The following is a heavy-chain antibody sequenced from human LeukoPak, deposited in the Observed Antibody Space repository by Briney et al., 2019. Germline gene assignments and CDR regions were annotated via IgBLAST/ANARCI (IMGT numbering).Heavy chain of an antibody. CDR2: IWHDGSKQ. CDR1: GFTFSGHG. Sequence: GVSLRLSCAASGFTFSGHGMHWIRQAPGKGLEWVAVIWHDGSKQLYADSVKGRFSISRDDYTSTLYLQMNSLRAEDTAVYYCAREDSSGWFSAYWGQGTLVTVSS. V-gene: IGHV3-33*01. CDR3: AREDSSGWFSAY. D-gene: IGHD6-19*01. J-gene: IGHJ4*02.